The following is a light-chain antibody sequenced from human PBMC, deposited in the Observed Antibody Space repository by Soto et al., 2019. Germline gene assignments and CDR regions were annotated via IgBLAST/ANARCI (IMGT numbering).Light chain of an antibody. V-gene: IGLV2-8*01. J-gene: IGLJ2*01. CDR1: NSDVGGYTY. CDR3: TSYGDNNKLV. Sequence: HSARTQPPSASGSPGQSVTISCSGTNSDVGGYTYVSWCQQHPGKAPKLVIYEVNKRPSGVHDRFSGSKAGSTASLTSSGLQAEDEAEYYCTSYGDNNKLVFGGGTKVTVL. CDR2: EVN.